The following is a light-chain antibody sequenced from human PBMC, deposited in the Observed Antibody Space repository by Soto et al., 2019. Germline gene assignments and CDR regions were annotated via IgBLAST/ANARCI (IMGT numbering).Light chain of an antibody. Sequence: IVLTQSPDTLSMSPGERATLSCRASQTVGTNLAWYQQKPGQAPRLLIYGASPRASGIPARFSGSGSATEFALTISSLHSEDFAVYDCQQYNNWPITFGQGTRLEIK. V-gene: IGKV3-15*01. CDR3: QQYNNWPIT. CDR2: GAS. J-gene: IGKJ5*01. CDR1: QTVGTN.